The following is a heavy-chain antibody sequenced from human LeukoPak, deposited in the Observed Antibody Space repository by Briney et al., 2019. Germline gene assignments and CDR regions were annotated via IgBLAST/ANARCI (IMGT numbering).Heavy chain of an antibody. D-gene: IGHD1-1*01. CDR1: GGSISSYY. CDR2: IYYSGST. CDR3: ARYDGGFCDY. V-gene: IGHV4-59*08. J-gene: IGHJ4*02. Sequence: SETLSLTCTVSGGSISSYYWSWTRQPPGKGLEWIGYIYYSGSTNHNPSLKSRVTISVDTSKNQFSLKLSSVTAADTAVYYCARYDGGFCDYWGQGTLVTVSS.